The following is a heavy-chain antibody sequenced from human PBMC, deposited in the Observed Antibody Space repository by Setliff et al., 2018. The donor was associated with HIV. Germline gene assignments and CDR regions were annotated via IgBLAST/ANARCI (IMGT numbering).Heavy chain of an antibody. CDR3: ARQGAQQELTPFYSYGMDV. CDR1: GTSIRSRF. V-gene: IGHV4-59*08. D-gene: IGHD3-16*01. J-gene: IGHJ6*02. Sequence: SETLSLTCTVSGTSIRSRFWSWIRQPPGKGLEWIGYIYYSGSTNYNPSLKSRVTLSVDTSKNQFSLKLSSVTAADTAVYYCARQGAQQELTPFYSYGMDVWGQGTTVTVSS. CDR2: IYYSGST.